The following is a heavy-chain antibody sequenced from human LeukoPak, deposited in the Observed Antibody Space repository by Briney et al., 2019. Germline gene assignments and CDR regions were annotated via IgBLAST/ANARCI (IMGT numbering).Heavy chain of an antibody. CDR2: MSGSGGRT. D-gene: IGHD2-2*02. Sequence: PGGSLRLSCAASGFTFSGYGMSWVRQAPGKGLEWVSAMSGSGGRTYYADSVKGRFTISRDNSKNTLYLQMNSLRAEDTAVYYCARSCSSTSCYTGGHYYMDVWGKGTTVTISS. V-gene: IGHV3-23*01. CDR1: GFTFSGYG. CDR3: ARSCSSTSCYTGGHYYMDV. J-gene: IGHJ6*03.